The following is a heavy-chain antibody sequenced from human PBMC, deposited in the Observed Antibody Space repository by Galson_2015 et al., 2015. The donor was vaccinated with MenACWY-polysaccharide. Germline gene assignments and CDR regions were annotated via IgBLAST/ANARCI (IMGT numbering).Heavy chain of an antibody. D-gene: IGHD2-8*01. Sequence: SLRISCPASGFCLSNYYMGWVRPGSGQGLDWVAYLSQDGSGQTYVDSVRGGFTISRDNAMNSLYLQMDSLRVEDTAVYYCAKWSDAFDSWGQGTLVTVS. CDR1: GFCLSNYY. CDR2: LSQDGSGQ. J-gene: IGHJ4*02. CDR3: AKWSDAFDS. V-gene: IGHV3-7*01.